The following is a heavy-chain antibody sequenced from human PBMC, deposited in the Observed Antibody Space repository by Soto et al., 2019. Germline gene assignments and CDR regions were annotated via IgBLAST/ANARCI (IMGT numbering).Heavy chain of an antibody. V-gene: IGHV1-69*01. Sequence: QVQLVQSGAEVKKPGSSVNVSCKASGGTFSSYAISWVRQAPGQGLEWMGGIIPIFGTANYAQKFQGRVAITADEPTRTAYVELSSLRSEDTAVYYCARARGILGEDAFDIWGQGTMVTVSS. D-gene: IGHD3-16*01. CDR3: ARARGILGEDAFDI. CDR1: GGTFSSYA. J-gene: IGHJ3*02. CDR2: IIPIFGTA.